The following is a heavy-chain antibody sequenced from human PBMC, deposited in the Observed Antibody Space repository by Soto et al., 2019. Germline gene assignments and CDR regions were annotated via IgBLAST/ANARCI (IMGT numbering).Heavy chain of an antibody. Sequence: SETLSLTCAVSGGSISSGGYSWSWIRQPPGKGLEWIGYIYHCGSTYYNPSLKSRVTISVDRSKNQFSLKLSSVTAADTAMYYCARYSIAARRGIDYWGQGTLVTVSS. D-gene: IGHD6-6*01. CDR3: ARYSIAARRGIDY. CDR2: IYHCGST. V-gene: IGHV4-30-2*01. CDR1: GGSISSGGYS. J-gene: IGHJ4*02.